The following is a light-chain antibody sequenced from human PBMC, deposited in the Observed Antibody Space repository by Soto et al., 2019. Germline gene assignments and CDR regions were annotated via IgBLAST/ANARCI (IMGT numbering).Light chain of an antibody. Sequence: QSVLTQPPSLSGAPGQKVTISCTGSSSNIGAGSDVHWYQQLPGTAPKLLIYGNTNRPSGVPDRFAGSKSGTSASLAITGLQAEDEADYYFQSYDRSLRPAYVFGPGTKVTVL. V-gene: IGLV1-40*01. CDR1: SSNIGAGSD. J-gene: IGLJ1*01. CDR3: QSYDRSLRPAYV. CDR2: GNT.